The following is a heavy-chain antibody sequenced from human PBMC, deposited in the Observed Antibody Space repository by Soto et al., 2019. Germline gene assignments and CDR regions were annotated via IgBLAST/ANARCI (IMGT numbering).Heavy chain of an antibody. D-gene: IGHD6-19*01. V-gene: IGHV4-59*02. CDR3: ARVGSSGGWFDP. CDR2: ISYSGST. CDR1: GGSVSSYY. Sequence: SATLYLTCTVSGGSVSSYYWSWIRQPAGKGLEWIGYISYSGSTNYNPSLKTRVTISLDTATNHFSLKLSSVTAADTAVYYWARVGSSGGWFDPWGQGILVTGAS. J-gene: IGHJ5*02.